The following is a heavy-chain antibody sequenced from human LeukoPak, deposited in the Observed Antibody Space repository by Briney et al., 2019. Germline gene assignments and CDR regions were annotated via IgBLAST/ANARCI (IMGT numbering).Heavy chain of an antibody. D-gene: IGHD2-2*01. J-gene: IGHJ4*02. CDR2: INHSGST. CDR1: GGSFSGYY. V-gene: IGHV4-34*01. CDR3: ARDLGQDIVVVPAAAFDY. Sequence: PSETLSLTCAVYGGSFSGYYWSWIRQPPGKGLEWIGEINHSGSTNYNPSLKSRVPISVDTSKNQFSLKLSSVTAADTAVYYCARDLGQDIVVVPAAAFDYWGQGTLVTVSS.